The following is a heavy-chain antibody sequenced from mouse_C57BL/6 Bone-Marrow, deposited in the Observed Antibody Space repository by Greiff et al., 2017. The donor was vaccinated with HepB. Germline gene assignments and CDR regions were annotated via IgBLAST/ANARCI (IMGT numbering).Heavy chain of an antibody. J-gene: IGHJ3*01. CDR2: SRNKANDYTT. V-gene: IGHV7-1*01. Sequence: EVKLMESGGGLVQSGRSLRLSCATSGFTFSDFYMEWVRHAPGKGLEWIAASRNKANDYTTEYSASVKGRFIVSRDTAQSILYLQMNALRAEDTAIYYCARDAFTTVGPFAYWGQGTLVTVSA. CDR1: GFTFSDFY. CDR3: ARDAFTTVGPFAY. D-gene: IGHD1-1*01.